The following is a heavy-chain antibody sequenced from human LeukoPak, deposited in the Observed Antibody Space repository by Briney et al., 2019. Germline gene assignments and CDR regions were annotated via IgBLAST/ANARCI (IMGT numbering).Heavy chain of an antibody. CDR2: ISAYNGNT. CDR3: ARLRITIFGVVSPFDY. CDR1: GYTFTSYG. J-gene: IGHJ4*02. D-gene: IGHD3-3*01. V-gene: IGHV1-18*01. Sequence: APVKVSCKASGYTFTSYGVSWVRQAPGQGLEWMGWISAYNGNTNYAQKLQGRVTMTTDTSTSTAYMELRSLRSDDTAVYYCARLRITIFGVVSPFDYWGQGTLVTVSS.